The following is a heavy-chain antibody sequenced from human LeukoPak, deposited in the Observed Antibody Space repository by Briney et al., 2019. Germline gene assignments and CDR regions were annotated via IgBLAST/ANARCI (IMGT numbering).Heavy chain of an antibody. J-gene: IGHJ5*01. CDR1: GYTFINHY. CDR2: IRPTDGRT. D-gene: IGHD1-1*01. Sequence: ASVKISCKPSGYTFINHYIHWVRQAPGQGLEWMGVIRPTDGRTSYAQNFQGRLSMTSDTSTSTAYMELSSLRSEDTAMYYCTRTTNSWFDSWGQGTPVSVSS. V-gene: IGHV1-46*01. CDR3: TRTTNSWFDS.